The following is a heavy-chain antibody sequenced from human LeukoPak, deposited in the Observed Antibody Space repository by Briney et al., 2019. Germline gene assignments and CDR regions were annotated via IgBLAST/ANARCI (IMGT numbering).Heavy chain of an antibody. CDR2: ISTSGSTI. J-gene: IGHJ6*04. V-gene: IGHV3-48*03. CDR1: GFTFSSSE. Sequence: PGGSLRLSCAASGFTFSSSEMNWVRQAPGKGRDWVSYISTSGSTIYYADSVKGRFTISRDNAKNSLYLQMDSLRAEDTAVYYCAELGITMIGGVWGKGTTVTISS. D-gene: IGHD3-10*02. CDR3: AELGITMIGGV.